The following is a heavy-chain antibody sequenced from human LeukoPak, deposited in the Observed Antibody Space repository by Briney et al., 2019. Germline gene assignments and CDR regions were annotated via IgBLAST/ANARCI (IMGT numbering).Heavy chain of an antibody. CDR3: ARDLSTVGG. CDR1: GFTVSSNY. J-gene: IGHJ4*02. V-gene: IGHV3-48*01. CDR2: ISSSSSTI. Sequence: GGSLRLSCAASGFTVSSNYMSWVRQAPGKGLEWVSYISSSSSTIYYADSVKGRFTISRDNAKNSLYLQMNSLRAEDTAVYYCARDLSTVGGWGQGTLVTVSS. D-gene: IGHD3-10*01.